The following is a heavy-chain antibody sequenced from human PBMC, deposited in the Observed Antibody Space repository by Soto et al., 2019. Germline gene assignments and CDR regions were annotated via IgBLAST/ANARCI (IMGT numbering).Heavy chain of an antibody. CDR1: GFTFQSHA. J-gene: IGHJ2*01. CDR3: ARKPPWHYWYFDL. CDR2: ISGSGVDA. Sequence: EVQLVESGGSVTRPGGSLRLSCAASGFTFQSHAMAWVRQVPGKGLEWVAGISGSGVDADYADSVKGRFTISRDNADNSLYLEISSLGVEDTALYHCARKPPWHYWYFDLWGRGTLVTVAS. V-gene: IGHV3-20*01.